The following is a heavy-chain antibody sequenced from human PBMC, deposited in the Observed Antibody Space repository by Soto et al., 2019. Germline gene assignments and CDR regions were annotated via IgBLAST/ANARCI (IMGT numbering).Heavy chain of an antibody. J-gene: IGHJ5*02. D-gene: IGHD6-6*01. CDR3: ERDLSSSPDA. CDR2: INAGNGNT. V-gene: IGHV1-3*01. Sequence: QVQLVQSGSEVKKPGASVKVSCKASGYTFTNYALHGVRQAPGHRLEWMGWINAGNGNTKYSQKFQGRVTITRDTPASTAYMELSSLRSEDTAVYYCERDLSSSPDAWGQGTLVTVSS. CDR1: GYTFTNYA.